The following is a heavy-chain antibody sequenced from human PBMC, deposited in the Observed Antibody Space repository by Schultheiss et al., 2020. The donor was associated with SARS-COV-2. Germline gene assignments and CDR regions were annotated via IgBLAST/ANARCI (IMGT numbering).Heavy chain of an antibody. V-gene: IGHV1-69*13. CDR3: ARVGGTGLWSDAFDI. CDR1: GGTFSSYA. J-gene: IGHJ3*02. Sequence: SVKVSCKASGGTFSSYAISWVRQAPGQGLEWMGGIIPIFGTANYAQKFQGRVTITADESTSTAYMELSSLRSEDTAVYYCARVGGTGLWSDAFDIWGQGTMVTVSS. CDR2: IIPIFGTA. D-gene: IGHD3-3*01.